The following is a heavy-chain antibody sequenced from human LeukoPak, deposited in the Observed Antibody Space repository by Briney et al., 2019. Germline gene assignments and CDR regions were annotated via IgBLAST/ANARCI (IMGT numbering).Heavy chain of an antibody. CDR1: GFSLSTSGVG. V-gene: IGHV2-5*02. D-gene: IGHD3-10*01. CDR3: AHRPSEVRGPENWFDP. Sequence: SGPTLVKPTQTLTLTCTFSGFSLSTSGVGVGWIRQPPGKALEWLALIYWDDDKRYSPSLKSRLTITKDTSKNQVVLTMTNMDPVDTATYYCAHRPSEVRGPENWFDPWGQGTLVTVSS. J-gene: IGHJ5*02. CDR2: IYWDDDK.